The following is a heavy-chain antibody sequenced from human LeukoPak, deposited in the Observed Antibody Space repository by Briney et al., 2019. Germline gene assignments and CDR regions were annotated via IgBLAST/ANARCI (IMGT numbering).Heavy chain of an antibody. D-gene: IGHD1-26*01. CDR2: IYSGGRT. J-gene: IGHJ4*02. Sequence: PGGSLRLSCAASGFTVISNCMYWVRQTPGKGLECISVIYSGGRTYYADSVKGRFTISRDNSKNMLFLQMNSLRTEDTALYYCARTSGSFAGYFDFWGQGTLVTVSP. CDR3: ARTSGSFAGYFDF. CDR1: GFTVISNC. V-gene: IGHV3-66*02.